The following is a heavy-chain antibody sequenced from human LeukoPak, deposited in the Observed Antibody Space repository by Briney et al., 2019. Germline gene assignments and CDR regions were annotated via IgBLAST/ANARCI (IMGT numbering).Heavy chain of an antibody. CDR2: IWCDGSNK. CDR3: ARERPSDYTVEYLQH. V-gene: IGHV3-33*01. CDR1: GFTFSSYG. Sequence: GGSLRLSCAASGFTFSSYGMHWVRQAPGKGLEWVAVIWCDGSNKYYADSVKGRFTISRDNAKNSLYLQMNSLRAEDTAVYYCARERPSDYTVEYLQHWGQGTLVTVSS. D-gene: IGHD4-11*01. J-gene: IGHJ1*01.